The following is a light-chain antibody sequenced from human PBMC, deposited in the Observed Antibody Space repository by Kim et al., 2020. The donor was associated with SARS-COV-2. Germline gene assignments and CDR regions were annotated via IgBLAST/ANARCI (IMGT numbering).Light chain of an antibody. Sequence: QSITISCTGTSSDVGGYNYVSWYQQHPGKAPKLMIYYVSNRPSGVSNRFSGSKSGNTASLTISGLQAEDEADYYCSSYTSSSTFYVFGTGTKVTVL. CDR1: SSDVGGYNY. CDR2: YVS. J-gene: IGLJ1*01. V-gene: IGLV2-14*03. CDR3: SSYTSSSTFYV.